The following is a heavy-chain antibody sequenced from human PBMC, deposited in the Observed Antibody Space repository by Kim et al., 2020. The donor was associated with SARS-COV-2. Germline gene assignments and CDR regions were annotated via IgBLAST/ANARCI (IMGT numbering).Heavy chain of an antibody. J-gene: IGHJ4*02. CDR2: ISGSGGST. CDR1: GFTFSSYA. V-gene: IGHV3-23*01. D-gene: IGHD3-9*01. CDR3: AKARLRYFDSYFDY. Sequence: GGSLRLFCAASGFTFSSYAMSWVRQAPGKGLEWVSAISGSGGSTYYADSVKGRFTISRDNSKNTLYLQMNSRRAEDTAVYYCAKARLRYFDSYFDYWGQGTLVTVSS.